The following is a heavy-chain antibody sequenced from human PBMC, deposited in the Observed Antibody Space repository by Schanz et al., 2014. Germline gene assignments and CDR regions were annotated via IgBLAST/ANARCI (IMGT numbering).Heavy chain of an antibody. J-gene: IGHJ4*02. V-gene: IGHV3-74*02. Sequence: EVQLVESGGGLVQPGGSLRLSCAVSGFTVSDHYMDWVRQAPGKGLVWVSRMDYGGTVTIYADSVQGRFTISRDNAKKSLYLEMNSLRAEDTAVYYCASGHWELRYWGQGAVVIVSS. CDR2: MDYGGTVT. CDR3: ASGHWELRY. CDR1: GFTVSDHY. D-gene: IGHD1-7*01.